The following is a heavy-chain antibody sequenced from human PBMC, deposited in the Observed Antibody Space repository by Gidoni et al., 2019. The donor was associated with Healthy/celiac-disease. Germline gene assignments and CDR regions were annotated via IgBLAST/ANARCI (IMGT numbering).Heavy chain of an antibody. CDR2: IYWDDDK. V-gene: IGHV2-5*02. D-gene: IGHD4-17*01. CDR3: AHRRYGDYSTAWFDP. CDR1: GFSLSTSGVG. J-gene: IGHJ5*02. Sequence: QITLKESGPTLVKPTQTPTLTCTFSGFSLSTSGVGVGWIRQPPGKALEWLALIYWDDDKRYSPSLKSRLTITKDTSKNQVVLTMTNMDPVDTATYYCAHRRYGDYSTAWFDPWGQGTLVTVSS.